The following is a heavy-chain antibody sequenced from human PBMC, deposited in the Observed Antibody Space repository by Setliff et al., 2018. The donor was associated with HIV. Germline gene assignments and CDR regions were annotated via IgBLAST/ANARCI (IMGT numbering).Heavy chain of an antibody. Sequence: PGGSLRLSCAASGFTVSSNYMSWVRQAPGKGLEWVSVIYSGGSTYYADSIKGRFTISRDNSKNTLYLQMNSLRVDDTAVYYCARVLNGNFNYWGQGTLVTVSS. J-gene: IGHJ4*02. V-gene: IGHV3-53*01. D-gene: IGHD2-8*01. CDR3: ARVLNGNFNY. CDR2: IYSGGST. CDR1: GFTVSSNY.